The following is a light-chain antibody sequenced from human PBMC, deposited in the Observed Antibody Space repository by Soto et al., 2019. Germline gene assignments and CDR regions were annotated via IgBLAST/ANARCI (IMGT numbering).Light chain of an antibody. CDR3: QQYNSYSPLT. Sequence: DIRMTQSPSSLSASVGDRVTITCRASQSISSWLAWYQQKPGKAPKLLIFDAFSLESGVPSRFSGSRSGTEFSLTISSLQPDDYATYYCQQYNSYSPLTFGGGTKVEIK. V-gene: IGKV1-5*01. J-gene: IGKJ4*01. CDR2: DAF. CDR1: QSISSW.